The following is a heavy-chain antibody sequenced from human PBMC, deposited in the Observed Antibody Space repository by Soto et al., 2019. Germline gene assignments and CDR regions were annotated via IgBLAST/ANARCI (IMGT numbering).Heavy chain of an antibody. CDR3: ARFYIAARQADY. CDR1: GYTFSSYA. J-gene: IGHJ4*02. Sequence: ASVKVSCKASGYTFSSYAMQWVRQAPGQRLEWMGWINAGNGNTKYSQNFQGRVTITRDTSASTAYMELRSLRSDDTAVYYCARFYIAARQADYWGQGTLVTVSS. CDR2: INAGNGNT. V-gene: IGHV1-3*01. D-gene: IGHD6-6*01.